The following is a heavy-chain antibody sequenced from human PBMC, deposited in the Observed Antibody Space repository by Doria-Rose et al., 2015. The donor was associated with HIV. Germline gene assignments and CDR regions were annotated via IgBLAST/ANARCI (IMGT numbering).Heavy chain of an antibody. D-gene: IGHD6-13*01. J-gene: IGHJ4*02. Sequence: QVTLKESGPVLVKPTETLTLTCTVSGVSLSSPGMGVSWIRQPPGKALEWLANIFSDDERSYKTSLKSRLTISRRTSKSQVVLTMTDMDPVDTATYYCARIKSSRWYHKYYFDFWGQGTL. V-gene: IGHV2-26*01. CDR2: IFSDDER. CDR3: ARIKSSRWYHKYYFDF. CDR1: GVSLSSPGMG.